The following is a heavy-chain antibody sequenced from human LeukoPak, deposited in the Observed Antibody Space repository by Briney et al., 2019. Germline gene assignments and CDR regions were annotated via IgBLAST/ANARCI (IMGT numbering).Heavy chain of an antibody. CDR2: ISSSSSYI. CDR1: GLTFSSYS. Sequence: GGSLRLSCAASGLTFSSYSMRWVRQAPGKGLEWVSSISSSSSYIYYADSVTGRFTISRDNAKNSLYLQMNSLRAEDTAVYYCAILADYDAFDIWGQGTMVTVSS. J-gene: IGHJ3*02. CDR3: AILADYDAFDI. D-gene: IGHD2-15*01. V-gene: IGHV3-21*01.